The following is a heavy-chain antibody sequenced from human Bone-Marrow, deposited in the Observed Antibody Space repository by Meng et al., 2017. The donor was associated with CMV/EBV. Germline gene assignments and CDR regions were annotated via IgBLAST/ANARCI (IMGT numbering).Heavy chain of an antibody. J-gene: IGHJ4*02. CDR1: GFIFNNYA. Sequence: GGSLRLSCAASGFIFNNYAMTWVRQTPGKGLEWVSTIYGSGGTTNYADSVEGRFTISRDNSKNTLYLQMNSLRADDTAVYYCAKGRWLQGGTDLDYWGQGTLVPVSS. V-gene: IGHV3-23*01. D-gene: IGHD5-24*01. CDR3: AKGRWLQGGTDLDY. CDR2: IYGSGGTT.